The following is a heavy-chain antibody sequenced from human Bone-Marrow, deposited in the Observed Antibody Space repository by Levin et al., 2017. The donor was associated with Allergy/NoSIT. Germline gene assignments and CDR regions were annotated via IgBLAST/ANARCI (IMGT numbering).Heavy chain of an antibody. CDR2: IWPGDSET. Sequence: HGESLKISCKGSGYSFTNNWIGWVRQMPGKGLEWMGIIWPGDSETRYSPSFLGQVIISADKSISTAYLQWNNLKASDTAVYYCGRHGPNLPFDYWGLGTLVTVSS. V-gene: IGHV5-51*01. J-gene: IGHJ4*02. CDR3: GRHGPNLPFDY. CDR1: GYSFTNNW.